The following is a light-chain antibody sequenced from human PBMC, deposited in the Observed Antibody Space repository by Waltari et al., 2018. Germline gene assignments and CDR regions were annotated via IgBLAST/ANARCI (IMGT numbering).Light chain of an antibody. CDR1: SSDVGGYNY. CDR3: SSYRANSPVV. Sequence: QSALTQPASVSGSPGQSLTISCTGTSSDVGGYNYVSWYQHPPGKAPKLIIYAVTNRPSGLSGRFSGSKSGNTASLTFSCLQAEDEADYYCSSYRANSPVVFGGGTKLTVL. J-gene: IGLJ2*01. CDR2: AVT. V-gene: IGLV2-14*01.